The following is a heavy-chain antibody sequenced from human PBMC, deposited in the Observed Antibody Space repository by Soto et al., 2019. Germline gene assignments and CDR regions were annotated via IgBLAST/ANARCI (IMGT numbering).Heavy chain of an antibody. CDR1: GYTLTELS. V-gene: IGHV1-24*01. Sequence: GASVKVSCKVSGYTLTELSMHCVRQAPGKGLEWMGGFDPEDGETIYAQKFQGRVTMTEDTSTDTAYMEPSSLRSEDTAVYYCATSYYGSGSYYNGDYWGQGTLVTVSS. CDR2: FDPEDGET. D-gene: IGHD3-10*01. CDR3: ATSYYGSGSYYNGDY. J-gene: IGHJ4*02.